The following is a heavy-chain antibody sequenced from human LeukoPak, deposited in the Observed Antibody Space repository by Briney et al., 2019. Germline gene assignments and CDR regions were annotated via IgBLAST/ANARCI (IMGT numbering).Heavy chain of an antibody. D-gene: IGHD1-1*01. Sequence: ASVKVSCKASGYTFTGYYMHWVRQAPGQGVEWMGWINPNSGGTNYAQKFQGRVTMTRDTSISTAYMELSRLRSDDTAVYYCARQTGTSGYYYYGMDVWGQGTTVTVSS. CDR2: INPNSGGT. CDR3: ARQTGTSGYYYYGMDV. V-gene: IGHV1-2*02. J-gene: IGHJ6*02. CDR1: GYTFTGYY.